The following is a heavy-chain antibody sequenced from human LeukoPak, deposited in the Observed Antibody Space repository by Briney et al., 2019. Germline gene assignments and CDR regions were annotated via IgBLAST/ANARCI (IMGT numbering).Heavy chain of an antibody. CDR1: GFTFSSYA. D-gene: IGHD3-3*01. J-gene: IGHJ6*02. V-gene: IGHV3-30-3*01. CDR3: ARDERVDGMDV. Sequence: GRSLRLSCAASGFTFSSYAMHWVRQAPGKGLEWVAVISYDGSNKYYADSVKGRFTISRDNSKNTLYLQMNSLRAEDTAVYYCARDERVDGMDVWGQGTTVTVSS. CDR2: ISYDGSNK.